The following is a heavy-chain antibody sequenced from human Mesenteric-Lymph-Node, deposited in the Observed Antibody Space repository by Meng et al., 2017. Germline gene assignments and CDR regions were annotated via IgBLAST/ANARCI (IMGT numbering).Heavy chain of an antibody. Sequence: GESLKISCEASGFTSSNYAMTWVRQAPGKGLEWVSTISGSGVSTHFADSVKGRFTISRDNSKNTLYLHMNSLRAEDTAVYYCAKMWYCSSSSCYGTYGMDVWGQGTTVTVSS. J-gene: IGHJ6*02. V-gene: IGHV3-23*01. D-gene: IGHD2-2*01. CDR2: ISGSGVST. CDR3: AKMWYCSSSSCYGTYGMDV. CDR1: GFTSSNYA.